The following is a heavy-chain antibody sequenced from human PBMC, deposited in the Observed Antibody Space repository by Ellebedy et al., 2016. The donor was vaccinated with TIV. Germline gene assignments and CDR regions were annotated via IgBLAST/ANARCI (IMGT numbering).Heavy chain of an antibody. V-gene: IGHV1-2*04. Sequence: ASVKVSCXASGYTFTGYYMHWVRQAPGQGLEWMGWINPNSGGTNYAQKFQGWVTMTRDTSISTAYMELSRLRSDDTAVYYCARGNDSSGWAPFGWFDPWGQGTLVTVSS. CDR2: INPNSGGT. J-gene: IGHJ5*02. CDR1: GYTFTGYY. D-gene: IGHD6-19*01. CDR3: ARGNDSSGWAPFGWFDP.